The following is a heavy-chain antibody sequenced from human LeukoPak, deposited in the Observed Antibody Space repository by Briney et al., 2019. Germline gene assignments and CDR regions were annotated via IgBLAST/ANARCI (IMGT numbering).Heavy chain of an antibody. J-gene: IGHJ5*02. CDR2: ISYDGSNK. D-gene: IGHD3-3*01. CDR1: GFTFSSYA. V-gene: IGHV3-30*04. CDR3: ARDAHTIRFLEWLPPKYNWFDP. Sequence: GGSLRLSCAASGFTFSSYAMHWVRQAPGKGLEWVAVISYDGSNKYYADSVKGRFTISRDNAKNSLYLQMNSLRAEDTAVYYCARDAHTIRFLEWLPPKYNWFDPWGQGTLVTVSS.